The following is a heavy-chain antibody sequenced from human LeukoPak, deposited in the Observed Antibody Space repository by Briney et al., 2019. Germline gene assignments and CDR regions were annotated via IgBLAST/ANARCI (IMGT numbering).Heavy chain of an antibody. J-gene: IGHJ6*02. CDR1: GGSISSGGYY. D-gene: IGHD3-22*01. CDR3: ATRAGHYYDSSGYYYYGMDV. CDR2: INHSGST. V-gene: IGHV4-39*07. Sequence: SETLSLTCTVSGGSISSGGYYWSWIRQPPGKGLEWIGEINHSGSTNYNPSLKSRVTISVDTSKKQFSLKLSSVTAADTAVYYCATRAGHYYDSSGYYYYGMDVWGQGTTVTVSS.